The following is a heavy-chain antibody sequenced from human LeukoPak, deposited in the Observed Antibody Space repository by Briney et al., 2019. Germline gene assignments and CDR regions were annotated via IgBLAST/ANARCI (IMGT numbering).Heavy chain of an antibody. CDR1: GGSLSIHY. J-gene: IGHJ4*02. D-gene: IGHD2-8*01. V-gene: IGHV4-59*11. Sequence: PSETLSLTCIVSGGSLSIHYWNWIRQPPGKGLEWIGYIFSSGSTNNNPSLKSRVTISVDTSTNQFSLRLSSVTAAGTAVYYCARVSRWSTGFDYWGQGTLVTVSS. CDR2: IFSSGST. CDR3: ARVSRWSTGFDY.